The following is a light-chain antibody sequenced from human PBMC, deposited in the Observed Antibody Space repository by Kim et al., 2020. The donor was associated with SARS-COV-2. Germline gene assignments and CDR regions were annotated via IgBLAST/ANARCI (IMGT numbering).Light chain of an antibody. V-gene: IGLV3-9*01. CDR3: QVWDSSTVV. Sequence: SYELTQPLSVSVALGQTARITCGGNNIGSKNVHWYQQKPGQAPVLIIYRDSNRPSVIPERFSGSNSGNTATLTISRAQARDEADYYCQVWDSSTVVFGGGTQLTVL. CDR2: RDS. CDR1: NIGSKN. J-gene: IGLJ2*01.